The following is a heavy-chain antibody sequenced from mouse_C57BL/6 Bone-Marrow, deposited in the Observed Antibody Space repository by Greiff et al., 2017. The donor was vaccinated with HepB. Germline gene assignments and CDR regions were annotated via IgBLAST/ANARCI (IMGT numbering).Heavy chain of an antibody. CDR2: INPNNGGT. D-gene: IGHD1-1*01. Sequence: VQLQQSGPELVKPGASVKISCKASGYTFTDYYMNWVKQSHGKSLEWIGDINPNNGGTSYNQKFKGKATLTVDKSSSTAYMELRSLTSEDSAVYYCARYTTVVGVDYWGQGTTLTVSS. CDR3: ARYTTVVGVDY. V-gene: IGHV1-26*01. J-gene: IGHJ2*01. CDR1: GYTFTDYY.